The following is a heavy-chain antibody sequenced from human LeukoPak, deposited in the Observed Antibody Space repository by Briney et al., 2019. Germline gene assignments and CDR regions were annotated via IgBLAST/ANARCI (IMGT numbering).Heavy chain of an antibody. CDR3: ARRFRGTTSLSGAFDI. D-gene: IGHD4-17*01. CDR2: INPSGGST. Sequence: GASVKVSCKASGYTFITYYIHWVRQAPGQGLEWIGIINPSGGSTKYAQKFQGRVTMTRDTSTSTAYMELRSLRSDDTAVYYCARRFRGTTSLSGAFDIWGQGTMVTVSS. V-gene: IGHV1-46*01. J-gene: IGHJ3*02. CDR1: GYTFITYY.